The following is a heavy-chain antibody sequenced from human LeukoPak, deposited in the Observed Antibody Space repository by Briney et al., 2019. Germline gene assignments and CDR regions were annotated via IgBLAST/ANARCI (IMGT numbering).Heavy chain of an antibody. CDR3: TTDIVATIQDY. CDR1: GFTFSNAW. V-gene: IGHV3-15*01. D-gene: IGHD5-12*01. J-gene: IGHJ4*02. Sequence: GGSLRLSCAASGFTFSNAWTSGVCQAPGEGVGWVVRIKSKTDGGTTDYAAPVKGTFTISRDDSKNTLYLQMNSLKTEDTAVYYCTTDIVATIQDYWGQGTLVTVSS. CDR2: IKSKTDGGTT.